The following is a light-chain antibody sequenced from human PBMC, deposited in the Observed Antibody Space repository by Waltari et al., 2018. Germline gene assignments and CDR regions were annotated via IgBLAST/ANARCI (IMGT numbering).Light chain of an antibody. CDR1: KLEDKY. Sequence: SYELTQPPSVSVSPGQTASITCSGDKLEDKYVCWYQQKPGQSPVMVIYQDTRRPSEIPERFSGSSSGNTATLTISGTQAVDEADYYCQAWDSRTYVVFGGGTKLTFL. CDR3: QAWDSRTYVV. V-gene: IGLV3-1*01. CDR2: QDT. J-gene: IGLJ2*01.